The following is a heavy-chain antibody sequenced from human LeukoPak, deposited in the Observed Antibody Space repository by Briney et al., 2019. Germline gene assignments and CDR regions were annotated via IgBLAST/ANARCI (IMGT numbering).Heavy chain of an antibody. CDR3: ASAVMGDHDAFDI. V-gene: IGHV3-11*04. D-gene: IGHD3-16*01. J-gene: IGHJ3*02. CDR2: ISSSGSTI. Sequence: GGSLRLSCAASGFTFSDYYMSWIRQAPGKGLEWVSYISSSGSTIYYADSVKGRFIISRDNAKNSLYLQMNSLRAEDTAVYYCASAVMGDHDAFDIWGQGTMVTVSS. CDR1: GFTFSDYY.